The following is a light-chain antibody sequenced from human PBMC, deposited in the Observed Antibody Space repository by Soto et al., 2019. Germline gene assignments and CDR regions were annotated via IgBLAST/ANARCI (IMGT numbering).Light chain of an antibody. CDR1: QSVRSNY. CDR2: DAS. CDR3: QQYGSTPLT. J-gene: IGKJ4*01. V-gene: IGKV3-20*01. Sequence: EIVLKQSPDTLSLSPGERATLSCRASQSVRSNYLAWYQQKPGQAPRFHIYDASSRATGIPDRFSGSGSGTDFTLTISRLEPEDFAVYYCQQYGSTPLTFGGGTKVDIK.